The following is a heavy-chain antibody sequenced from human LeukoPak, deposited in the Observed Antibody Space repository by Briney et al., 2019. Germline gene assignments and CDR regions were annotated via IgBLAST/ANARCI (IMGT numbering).Heavy chain of an antibody. CDR1: GFTFSSYA. V-gene: IGHV3-23*01. CDR3: ARDTNPGYYDFWSGYPFLDY. D-gene: IGHD3-3*01. J-gene: IGHJ4*02. CDR2: ISGSGGST. Sequence: GALRLSCAASGFTFSSYAMSWVRQAPGKGLEWVSAISGSGGSTYYADSVKGRFTISRDNAKNSLYLQMNSLRAEDTAVYYCARDTNPGYYDFWSGYPFLDYWGQGTLVTVSS.